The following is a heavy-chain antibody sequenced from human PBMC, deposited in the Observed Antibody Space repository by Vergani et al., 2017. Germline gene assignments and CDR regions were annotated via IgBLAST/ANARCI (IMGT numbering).Heavy chain of an antibody. V-gene: IGHV3-21*01. Sequence: EVQLVESGGGLVKPGGSLRLSCAASGFTFSSYSMNWVRQAPGKGLEWVSSISSSSSYIYYADSVKGRFTISRDNAKNSLYLQMNSLRAEDTAVYYCARDYYDSSGYYYDALDYWGQGTLVTVSS. CDR1: GFTFSSYS. D-gene: IGHD3-22*01. CDR2: ISSSSSYI. CDR3: ARDYYDSSGYYYDALDY. J-gene: IGHJ4*02.